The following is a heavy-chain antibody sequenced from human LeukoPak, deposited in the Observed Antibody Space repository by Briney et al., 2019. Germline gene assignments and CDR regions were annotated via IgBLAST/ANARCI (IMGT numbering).Heavy chain of an antibody. CDR3: ARIGGTSSGYFQH. D-gene: IGHD6-19*01. V-gene: IGHV1-2*02. CDR1: GYTFTSYY. Sequence: GASVKVSCKASGYTFTSYYMHWVRQAPGQGLEWMGWINPNSGGTNYAQKFQGRVTMTRDTSISTAYMELSRLRSDDTAVYYCARIGGTSSGYFQHWGQGTLVTVSS. J-gene: IGHJ1*01. CDR2: INPNSGGT.